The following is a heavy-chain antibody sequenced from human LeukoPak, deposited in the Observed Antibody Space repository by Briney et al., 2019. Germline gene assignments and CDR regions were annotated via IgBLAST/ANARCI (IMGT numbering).Heavy chain of an antibody. D-gene: IGHD1-14*01. V-gene: IGHV3-23*01. CDR3: AKGGPKPADAFDI. Sequence: GGSLRLSCAASGFTFSDYYMSWIRQAPGKGLEWVSAISGSGGSTYYADSVKGRFTISRDNSKNTLYLQMNSLRAEDTAVYYCAKGGPKPADAFDIWGQGTMVTVSS. CDR1: GFTFSDYY. J-gene: IGHJ3*02. CDR2: ISGSGGST.